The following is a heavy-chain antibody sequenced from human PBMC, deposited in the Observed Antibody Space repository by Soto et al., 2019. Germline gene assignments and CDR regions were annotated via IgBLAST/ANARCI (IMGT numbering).Heavy chain of an antibody. CDR2: IYYSGST. CDR3: ARDHMVRGVIIPFDGMDV. V-gene: IGHV4-31*03. J-gene: IGHJ6*02. Sequence: SETLSLTCTVSGGSISSGGYYWSWIRQHPGKGLEWIGYIYYSGSTYYNPSLKSRVTISVDTSKNQFSLKLSSVTAADTAVYYCARDHMVRGVIIPFDGMDVWGQGTTVTVSS. CDR1: GGSISSGGYY. D-gene: IGHD3-10*01.